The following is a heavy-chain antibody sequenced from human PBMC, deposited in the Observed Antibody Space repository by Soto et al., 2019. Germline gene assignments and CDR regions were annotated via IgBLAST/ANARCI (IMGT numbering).Heavy chain of an antibody. J-gene: IGHJ3*02. CDR2: IIPMLGVR. CDR1: GGTFSTYS. V-gene: IGHV1-69*02. Sequence: QVQLVQSGAEVKKPGSSVKVSCKDSGGTFSTYSMLWVRQAPGQGLEWMGGIIPMLGVRNYAQRFQDRVTITAANSTATIYTELSSLRAEDTALYYWTIGSWSGEGFDIWGQGTMVTVSS. D-gene: IGHD2-21*01. CDR3: TIGSWSGEGFDI.